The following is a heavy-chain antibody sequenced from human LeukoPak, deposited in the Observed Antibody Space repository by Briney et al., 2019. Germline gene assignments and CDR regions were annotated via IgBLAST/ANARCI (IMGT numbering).Heavy chain of an antibody. CDR3: ARDRAPALGRLFDY. CDR2: IYYSGST. CDR1: GGTISSYY. Sequence: SETLSLTCTVSGGTISSYYWTWIRQSPEKGLEWIGYIYYSGSTNYNPSLKSRVTISVDTSKNQFSLKLNSVTAADTAVYFCARDRAPALGRLFDYWGQGILVTVSS. J-gene: IGHJ4*02. D-gene: IGHD5-12*01. V-gene: IGHV4-59*12.